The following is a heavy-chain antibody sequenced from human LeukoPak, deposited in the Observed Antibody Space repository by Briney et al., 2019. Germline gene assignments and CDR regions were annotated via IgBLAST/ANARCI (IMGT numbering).Heavy chain of an antibody. D-gene: IGHD6-13*01. Sequence: QSGGSLRLSCAASGFTFSSYGMHWVRQAPGKGLEWVAVISYDGSNKYYADSVKGRFTISGDNSKNTLYLQMNSLRAEDTAVYYCAKMIAAEPFDYWGQGTLVTVSS. CDR2: ISYDGSNK. V-gene: IGHV3-30*18. J-gene: IGHJ4*02. CDR3: AKMIAAEPFDY. CDR1: GFTFSSYG.